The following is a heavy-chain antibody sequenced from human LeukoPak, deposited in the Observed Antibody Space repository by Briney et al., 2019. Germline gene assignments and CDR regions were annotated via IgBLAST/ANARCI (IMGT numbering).Heavy chain of an antibody. D-gene: IGHD6-19*01. CDR1: GDSVSSNTAS. J-gene: IGHJ4*02. CDR2: TYYRSKWRN. V-gene: IGHV6-1*01. Sequence: SQTLTLTCAISGDSVSSNTASWDWNRQSPSRGLEWLARTYYRSKWRNDYATSVKSRISINPDPSRNPCSLQLSSVTPEDTAVYYCARGGWYLDSWGQGTLVTVSS. CDR3: ARGGWYLDS.